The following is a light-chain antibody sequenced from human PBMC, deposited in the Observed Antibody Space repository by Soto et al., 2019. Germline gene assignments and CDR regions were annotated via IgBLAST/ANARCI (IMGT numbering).Light chain of an antibody. CDR1: QSITSY. V-gene: IGKV1-39*01. CDR3: QQNYRTPYT. Sequence: DIQMTQSPSSLSASVGDRVTITCRTSQSITSYLNWYQQRPGKAPKLLISSASSLQSGVPSRFSGSGSGTDFTLTISRLQPEDFATYYCQQNYRTPYTVGQGTKVDIK. CDR2: SAS. J-gene: IGKJ2*01.